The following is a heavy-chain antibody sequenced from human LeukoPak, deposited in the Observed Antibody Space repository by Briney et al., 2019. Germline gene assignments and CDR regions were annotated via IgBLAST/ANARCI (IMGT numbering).Heavy chain of an antibody. D-gene: IGHD3-10*01. J-gene: IGHJ4*02. CDR1: GGSISSYY. Sequence: SETLSLTCTVSGGSISSYYWSWIRQPPGKGLEWIGYIYYSGSTNYNPSLKSRVTISVDTSKNQFSLKLSSVTAADTAVYYCARVYGSGSYYTLDYWGQGTLVTVSS. CDR2: IYYSGST. CDR3: ARVYGSGSYYTLDY. V-gene: IGHV4-59*01.